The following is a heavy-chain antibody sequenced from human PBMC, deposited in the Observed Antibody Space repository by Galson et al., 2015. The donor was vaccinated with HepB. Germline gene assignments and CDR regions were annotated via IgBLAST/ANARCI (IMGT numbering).Heavy chain of an antibody. Sequence: SLRLSCAASGFTFSSYAMHWVRQAPGKGLEYVSAISSNGGSTYYADSVKGRFTISRDNSKNTLYLQMGSLRAEDMAVYYCARFRGIGYGMDVWGQGTTVTVSS. CDR1: GFTFSSYA. CDR2: ISSNGGST. V-gene: IGHV3-64*02. CDR3: ARFRGIGYGMDV. J-gene: IGHJ6*02. D-gene: IGHD2-15*01.